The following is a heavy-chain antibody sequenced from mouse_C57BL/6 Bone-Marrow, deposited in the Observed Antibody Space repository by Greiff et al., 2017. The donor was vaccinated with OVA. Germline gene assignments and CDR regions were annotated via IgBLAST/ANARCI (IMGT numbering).Heavy chain of an antibody. D-gene: IGHD1-1*02. J-gene: IGHJ2*01. CDR1: GYTFTDYE. CDR2: IDPETGGT. V-gene: IGHV1-15*01. CDR3: TRRGITIRKYFDD. Sequence: QVQLQQSGAELVRPGASVTLSCKASGYTFTDYEMHWVKQTPVHGLEWIGAIDPETGGTAYNQKFKGKAILTADKSSSTAYMELRSLTSEDSAVYYCTRRGITIRKYFDDWGQGTTLTVSS.